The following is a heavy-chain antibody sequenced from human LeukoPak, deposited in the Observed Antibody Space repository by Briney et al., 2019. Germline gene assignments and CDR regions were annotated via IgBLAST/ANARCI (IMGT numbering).Heavy chain of an antibody. J-gene: IGHJ6*03. V-gene: IGHV3-23*01. Sequence: GGSLRLSCAASGFTFSNYAMNWVRQAPGKGLQWVSSISGSGGNTYYADSVKGRFTISRDNSKNTLYLQMNSLKTEDTGVYYCTSGPYCSSASCPSYYYYMDVWAKGTTVTVSS. CDR1: GFTFSNYA. CDR3: TSGPYCSSASCPSYYYYMDV. CDR2: ISGSGGNT. D-gene: IGHD2-2*01.